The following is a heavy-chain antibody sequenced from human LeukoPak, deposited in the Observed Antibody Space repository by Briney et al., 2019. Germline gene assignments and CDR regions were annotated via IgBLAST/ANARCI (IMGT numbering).Heavy chain of an antibody. Sequence: PGGSLRLSCAASGFTFSSYAMSWVRQAPGKGLEWVSAISGSGGSTYYADSVKGRFTISRDNSKNTLYLQMNSLRAEDTAVYYCANFPIVATIYFDYWGQGTLVTVSS. CDR3: ANFPIVATIYFDY. V-gene: IGHV3-23*01. CDR2: ISGSGGST. J-gene: IGHJ4*02. CDR1: GFTFSSYA. D-gene: IGHD5-12*01.